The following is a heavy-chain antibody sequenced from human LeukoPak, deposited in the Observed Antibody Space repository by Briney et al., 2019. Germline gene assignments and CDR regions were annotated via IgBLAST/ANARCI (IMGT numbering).Heavy chain of an antibody. CDR3: ARDPGYCSGSCLNHFDY. CDR2: INHSGST. CDR1: GFTFSSYW. J-gene: IGHJ4*02. D-gene: IGHD2-15*01. Sequence: GSLRLSCAASGFTFSSYWMSWIRQPPGKGLEWIGEINHSGSTNYNPSLKSRVTISVDTSKNQFSLKLSSVTAADTAVYYCARDPGYCSGSCLNHFDYWGQGTLVTVSS. V-gene: IGHV4-34*01.